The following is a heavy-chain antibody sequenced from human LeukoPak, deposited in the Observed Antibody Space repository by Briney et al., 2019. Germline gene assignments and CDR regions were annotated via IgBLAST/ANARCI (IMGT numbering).Heavy chain of an antibody. V-gene: IGHV5-51*01. CDR2: IYPGDSST. CDR3: ARSSSSGYLLADFDY. J-gene: IGHJ4*02. Sequence: GESLKISCKGSGYSFPNYWIGWVRQMPGKVLEWMGIIYPGDSSTTYSPSFQGQVTISADKSISTAYLQWSSLKASDTAMYYCARSSSSGYLLADFDYWGQGTLVTVSS. CDR1: GYSFPNYW. D-gene: IGHD3-22*01.